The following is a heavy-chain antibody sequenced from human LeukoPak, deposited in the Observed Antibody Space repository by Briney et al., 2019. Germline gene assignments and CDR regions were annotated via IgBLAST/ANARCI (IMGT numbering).Heavy chain of an antibody. CDR1: GFDFSTQW. V-gene: IGHV3-7*01. D-gene: IGHD3-10*01. CDR2: VNQGATQK. J-gene: IGHJ4*02. CDR3: ARDPTVLLWFGELSGFDY. Sequence: GGSLRLSCAASGFDFSTQWMSWVRQAPGKGLEWVAIVNQGATQKYYVDSVKGRFTISRDNAKNSLYLQMNSLRAEDTAVYYCARDPTVLLWFGELSGFDYWGQGTLVTVSS.